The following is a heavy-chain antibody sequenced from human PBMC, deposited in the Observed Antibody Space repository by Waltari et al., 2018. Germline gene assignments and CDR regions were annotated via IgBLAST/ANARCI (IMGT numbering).Heavy chain of an antibody. CDR1: ESTFPGSY. CDR3: ARDNAFYGALSAVDY. Sequence: QVQLVQSGAEVKTPGASVTASSRAPESTFPGSYMHWLRTAPGQGLEWMGWINPNSGGTNYAQKFQGRVTMTRDTSISTAYMELSRLRSDDTAVYYCARDNAFYGALSAVDYWGQGTLVTVSS. D-gene: IGHD4-17*01. CDR2: INPNSGGT. J-gene: IGHJ4*02. V-gene: IGHV1-2*02.